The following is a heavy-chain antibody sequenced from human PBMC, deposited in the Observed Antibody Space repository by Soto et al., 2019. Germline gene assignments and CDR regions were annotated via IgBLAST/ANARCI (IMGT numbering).Heavy chain of an antibody. CDR1: GGSVSGSYYY. V-gene: IGHV4-39*01. CDR2: VFHTGFT. D-gene: IGHD1-1*01. Sequence: LSLTCAVSGGSVSGSYYYWAWLRQSPGKGPEWIGSVFHTGFTSYNPSLESRVSVSVDTSKSQFSLKLSAVTASDTAVYYCATSQKGYNWNYFDHWGQGALVTVSS. J-gene: IGHJ4*02. CDR3: ATSQKGYNWNYFDH.